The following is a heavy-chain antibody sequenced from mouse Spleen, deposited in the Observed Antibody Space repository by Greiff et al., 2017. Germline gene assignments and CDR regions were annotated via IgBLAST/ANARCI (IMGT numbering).Heavy chain of an antibody. V-gene: IGHV5-17*01. J-gene: IGHJ2*01. CDR1: GFTFSDYG. CDR3: ARETSGFDY. D-gene: IGHD4-1*01. CDR2: ISSGSSTI. Sequence: EVQLQESGGGLVKPGGSLKLSCAASGFTFSDYGMHWVRQAPEKGLEWVAYISSGSSTIYYADTVKGRFTISRDNAKNTLFLQMTSLRSEDTAMYYCARETSGFDYWGQGTTLTVSS.